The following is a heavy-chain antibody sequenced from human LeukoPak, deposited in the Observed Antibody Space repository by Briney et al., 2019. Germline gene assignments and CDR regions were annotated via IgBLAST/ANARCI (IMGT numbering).Heavy chain of an antibody. CDR3: AKSGPNYFHY. CDR1: AFTFSCYG. CDR2: IGNSGGPT. Sequence: GGSLRLSCVASAFTFSCYGMSWVRQAPGKGLEWVSTIGNSGGPTYYADSVKGRFTISRDNSKNTLYLQMNSLRAEDTAVYYCAKSGPNYFHYWGQGTLVTVSS. J-gene: IGHJ4*02. V-gene: IGHV3-23*01.